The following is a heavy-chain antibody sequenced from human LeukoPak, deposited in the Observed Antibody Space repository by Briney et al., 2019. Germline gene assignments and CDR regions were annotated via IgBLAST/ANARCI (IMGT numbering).Heavy chain of an antibody. V-gene: IGHV4-39*01. J-gene: IGHJ6*03. Sequence: SETLSLTCTVSGGAISSSSYYWGWIRLPPGKGLEWVGSIYYSGSTYYNPSLKSRVNISVDTSKNQFSLELSSVTAADTAVYYCASRGEFCSGGSCYVLRYYYYMDVWGKGTTVTVSS. CDR3: ASRGEFCSGGSCYVLRYYYYMDV. CDR2: IYYSGST. D-gene: IGHD2-15*01. CDR1: GGAISSSSYY.